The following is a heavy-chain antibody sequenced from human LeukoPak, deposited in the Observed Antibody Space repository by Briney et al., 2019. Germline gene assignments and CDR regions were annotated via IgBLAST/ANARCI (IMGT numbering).Heavy chain of an antibody. J-gene: IGHJ4*02. Sequence: SETLSLTCTVSGGSISSYYWSWIRQPPGKGLEWIGYIYYSGSTNYNPSLKSRVTISVDTSKNQFSLKLSSVTAADTAVYYCARAPDSGYYDSSGYLNFDYWGQGTLVTVSS. CDR2: IYYSGST. V-gene: IGHV4-59*01. CDR1: GGSISSYY. CDR3: ARAPDSGYYDSSGYLNFDY. D-gene: IGHD3-22*01.